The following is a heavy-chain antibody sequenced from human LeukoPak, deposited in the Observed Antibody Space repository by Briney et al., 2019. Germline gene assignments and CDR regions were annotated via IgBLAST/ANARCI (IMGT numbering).Heavy chain of an antibody. V-gene: IGHV5-51*01. CDR1: GYRFNAYW. CDR3: ARPNITSYYDSRGYDAFGV. Sequence: GESLKISCKGSGYRFNAYWIAWVRQMPGKGVEWMVFTYPDDSDTRYSPSFQGQVTISADKSVRTAYLQWSSLKASDTAMYYCARPNITSYYDSRGYDAFGVWGQGTMVTV. CDR2: TYPDDSDT. D-gene: IGHD3-22*01. J-gene: IGHJ3*01.